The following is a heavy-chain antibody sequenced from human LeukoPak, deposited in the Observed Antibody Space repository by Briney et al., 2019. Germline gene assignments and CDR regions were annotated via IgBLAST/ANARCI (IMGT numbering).Heavy chain of an antibody. CDR3: ARGEVRQVRSPAAGSLVVRAAIGAGPHYYYYYGMDV. CDR1: GYTFTSYD. Sequence: ASVKVSCKASGYTFTSYDINWVRQATGQGLEWMGWMNPNSGNTGYAQKFQGRVTMTRNTSISTAYMELSSLRSEDTAVYYCARGEVRQVRSPAAGSLVVRAAIGAGPHYYYYYGMDVWGQGTTVTVSS. V-gene: IGHV1-8*01. J-gene: IGHJ6*02. CDR2: MNPNSGNT. D-gene: IGHD2-2*02.